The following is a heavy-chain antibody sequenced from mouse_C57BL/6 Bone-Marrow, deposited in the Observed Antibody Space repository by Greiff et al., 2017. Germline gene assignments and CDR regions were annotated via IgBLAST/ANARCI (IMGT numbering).Heavy chain of an antibody. V-gene: IGHV5-12*01. CDR1: GFTFSDYY. J-gene: IGHJ1*03. CDR3: ARKGGSNYDWYFDV. D-gene: IGHD2-5*01. CDR2: ISNGGGST. Sequence: DVKLVESGGGLVQPGGSLKLSCAASGFTFSDYYMYWVRQTPEKRLEWVAYISNGGGSTYYPDTVKGRFTISRDNAKNTLYLQMSRLKSEDTAMYYCARKGGSNYDWYFDVWGTGTTVTVSS.